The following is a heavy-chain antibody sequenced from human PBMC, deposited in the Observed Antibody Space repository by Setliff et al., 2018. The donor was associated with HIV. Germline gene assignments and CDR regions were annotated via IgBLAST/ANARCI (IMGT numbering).Heavy chain of an antibody. CDR3: ARVRTSTGAQY. Sequence: GVLRLSCAASGFTFSNARMSWVRQAPGKGLEWVSRINSDGSVTNYADSVKGRFTISRDNIQNSLLLQMNSLTADDAAVYYCARVRTSTGAQYWGQGTLVTVSS. CDR1: GFTFSNAR. CDR2: INSDGSVT. J-gene: IGHJ4*02. V-gene: IGHV3-74*01. D-gene: IGHD1-1*01.